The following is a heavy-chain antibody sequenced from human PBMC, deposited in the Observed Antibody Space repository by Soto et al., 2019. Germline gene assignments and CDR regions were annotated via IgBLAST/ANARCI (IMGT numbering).Heavy chain of an antibody. J-gene: IGHJ4*02. CDR3: AKEQTTGAHYALDY. CDR2: ITGSSDYT. V-gene: IGHV3-23*01. D-gene: IGHD2-8*02. Sequence: AGGSLRLSCEASGFIFSSYAMNWVRQAPGKGLQWVSSITGSSDYTSYIASVKGRFTISRDNSKNTLYLQMNSLRAEDTAVYFCAKEQTTGAHYALDYWSQGTLVTAPQ. CDR1: GFIFSSYA.